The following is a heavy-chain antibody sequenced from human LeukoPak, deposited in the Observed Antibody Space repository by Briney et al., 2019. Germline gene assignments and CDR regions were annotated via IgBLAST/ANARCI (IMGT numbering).Heavy chain of an antibody. CDR1: GFTFSSCA. V-gene: IGHV3-23*01. Sequence: PGGSLRLSCAASGFTFSSCAMTWVRQAPGKGLQWVSSISASGGSTYYADSMEGRFTISRNNSKNTVYLQMNGLRAEDTALYCCAKGGAANRVTTNYFDYWGQGTLVTVSA. J-gene: IGHJ4*02. CDR3: AKGGAANRVTTNYFDY. D-gene: IGHD4-17*01. CDR2: ISASGGST.